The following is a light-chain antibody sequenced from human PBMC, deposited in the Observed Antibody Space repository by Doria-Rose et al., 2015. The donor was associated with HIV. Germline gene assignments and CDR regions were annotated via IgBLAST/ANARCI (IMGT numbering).Light chain of an antibody. CDR3: QVWDSSRVV. CDR2: LDN. V-gene: IGLV3-21*04. J-gene: IGLJ3*02. Sequence: VLTQPPSGSVAPGKTARIPCGGNNIGSKHVHWYQHKPGRAPVLVIYLDNDRPSGIPERFSGSNSGNTATLTISRVEAGDEADYYCQVWDSSRVVLGGGTKLT. CDR1: NIGSKH.